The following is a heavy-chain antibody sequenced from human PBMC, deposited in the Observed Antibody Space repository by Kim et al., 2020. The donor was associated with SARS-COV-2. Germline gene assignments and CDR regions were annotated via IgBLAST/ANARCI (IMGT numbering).Heavy chain of an antibody. D-gene: IGHD3-9*01. CDR2: TYYRSKWYN. CDR3: ASGGLRYFDWPSNRDAFDI. J-gene: IGHJ3*02. Sequence: SQTLSLTCAISGDSVSSTSAAWNWIRQSPSRGLEWLGRTYYRSKWYNDYAVSVKSRITINPDTSKNQFSLQLNSVTPEDTAVYYCASGGLRYFDWPSNRDAFDIWGQGTMVTVSS. V-gene: IGHV6-1*01. CDR1: GDSVSSTSAA.